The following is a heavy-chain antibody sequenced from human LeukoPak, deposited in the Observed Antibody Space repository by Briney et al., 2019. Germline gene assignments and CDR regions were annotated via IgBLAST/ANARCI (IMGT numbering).Heavy chain of an antibody. CDR2: ISYDGSNK. Sequence: GGSLRLSCAASGFTFSSYAMHWVRQAPGKGLEWVAVISYDGSNKYYADSVKGRFTISRDNSKNTLYLQMNSLRAEDTAVYYCARGRYKKDIVVVPAAMSVDYWGQGTLVTVSS. D-gene: IGHD2-2*01. V-gene: IGHV3-30-3*01. J-gene: IGHJ4*02. CDR1: GFTFSSYA. CDR3: ARGRYKKDIVVVPAAMSVDY.